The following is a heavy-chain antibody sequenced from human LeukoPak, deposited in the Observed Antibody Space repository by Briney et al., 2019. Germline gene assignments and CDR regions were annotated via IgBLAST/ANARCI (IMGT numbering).Heavy chain of an antibody. D-gene: IGHD2-15*01. CDR2: IYYSGST. J-gene: IGHJ4*02. CDR3: ARARYCSGGGCYYPYYYDY. Sequence: SETLSLTCTVSGGSISNYYWSWIRQPPGKGLEWIGYIYYSGSTNYSPSLKSRVTISVDTSKNQFSLKLSSVTAADTAVYYCARARYCSGGGCYYPYYYDYWGQGTLVTVSS. CDR1: GGSISNYY. V-gene: IGHV4-59*01.